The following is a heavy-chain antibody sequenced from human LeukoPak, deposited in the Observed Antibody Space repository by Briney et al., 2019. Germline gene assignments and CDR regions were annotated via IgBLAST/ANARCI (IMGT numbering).Heavy chain of an antibody. CDR2: ISGSGGNT. V-gene: IGHV3-23*01. Sequence: GGSLRLSCAASGFAFSRYGIVWVRQAPGRRLEWVSGISGSGGNTYYGDSVKGRFTISRDNSKNTVYLQMNSLRAEDTAVYYCAKAQGYLDYWGQGTLATVSS. CDR3: AKAQGYLDY. CDR1: GFAFSRYG. J-gene: IGHJ4*02.